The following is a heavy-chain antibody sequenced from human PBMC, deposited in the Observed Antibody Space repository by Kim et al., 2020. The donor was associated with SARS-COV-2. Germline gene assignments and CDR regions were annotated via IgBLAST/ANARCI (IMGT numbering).Heavy chain of an antibody. V-gene: IGHV3-30*18. J-gene: IGHJ3*02. CDR2: TSYDEKSK. CDR3: AKESDAFDI. CDR1: GFNFSSHV. Sequence: GGSLRLSCAASGFNFSSHVMHWVRQAPGKGLEWVAVTSYDEKSKYYADSAKGRFTISRDNSKNVLYLQMNSVRGEDTAVYYCAKESDAFDIWGQGTMVTV.